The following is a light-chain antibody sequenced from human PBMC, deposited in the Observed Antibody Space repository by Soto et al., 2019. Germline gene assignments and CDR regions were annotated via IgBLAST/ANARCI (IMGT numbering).Light chain of an antibody. J-gene: IGLJ3*02. Sequence: QSLLTQPPSASETPGQRVAISCSGSTSNIGDNTVHWYQQLPGTAPKLLIYNNDRRPSGVPDRFSGSKSGTSASLAISGLQSEDEADYFCSTWDDSLNGGVFGGGTKLTVL. V-gene: IGLV1-44*01. CDR1: TSNIGDNT. CDR3: STWDDSLNGGV. CDR2: NND.